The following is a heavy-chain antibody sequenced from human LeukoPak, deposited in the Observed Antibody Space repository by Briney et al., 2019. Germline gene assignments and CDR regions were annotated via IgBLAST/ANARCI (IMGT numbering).Heavy chain of an antibody. V-gene: IGHV3-53*01. CDR1: GFTVSSNY. Sequence: GGSLRLSCAASGFTVSSNYMSWVRQAPGKGLEWVSVIYSGGSTYYADSVKGRFTISRDNSKNTLYLQMNSLRAEDTAVYYCARDRRSVTTGDAFDIWGQGTVVTVSS. CDR2: IYSGGST. J-gene: IGHJ3*02. D-gene: IGHD4-17*01. CDR3: ARDRRSVTTGDAFDI.